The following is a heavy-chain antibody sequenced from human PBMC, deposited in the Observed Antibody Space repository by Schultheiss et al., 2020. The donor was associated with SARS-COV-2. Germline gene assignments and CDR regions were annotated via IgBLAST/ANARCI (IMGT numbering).Heavy chain of an antibody. V-gene: IGHV4-61*01. CDR1: GVSVNSGSFY. D-gene: IGHD4-17*01. J-gene: IGHJ6*02. CDR3: ARARLRSIYYYYGMDV. Sequence: ETLSLTCTVSGVSVNSGSFYWSWIRQPPGKGLEWIGYIYYSGGTNYNPSLKSRVTISVDTSKNQFSLKLSSVTAADTAVYYCARARLRSIYYYYGMDVWGQGTTVTVSS. CDR2: IYYSGGT.